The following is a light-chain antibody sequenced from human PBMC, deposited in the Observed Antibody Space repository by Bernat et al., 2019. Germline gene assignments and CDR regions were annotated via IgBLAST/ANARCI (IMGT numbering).Light chain of an antibody. CDR3: QQDGESVT. CDR2: GVF. CDR1: QSVTGNY. J-gene: IGKJ4*01. V-gene: IGKV3-20*01. Sequence: EIVFTQSPGTLSLSPGERATLSCRASQSVTGNYLAWYQQKPGQAPRLLIYGVFTRATGTPDRFSGSGSGTGFILTISRLEPEDVAVYYWQQDGESVTFGGGTKVEIK.